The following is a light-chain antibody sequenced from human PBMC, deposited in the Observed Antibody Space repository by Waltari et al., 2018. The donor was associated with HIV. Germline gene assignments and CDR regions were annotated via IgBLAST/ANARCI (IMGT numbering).Light chain of an antibody. V-gene: IGLV1-51*01. CDR3: GTWDSSLGAGV. CDR2: DNN. CDR1: SSNVGNSL. J-gene: IGLJ3*02. Sequence: HSVLTRPPSVSAAPGQKVTISGSGSSSNVGNSLVSWYQHHPGAAPKPLTYDNNKRPSGISDRFSGSKSGTSATLAITGLQTGDEADYYCGTWDSSLGAGVFGGGTRLTVL.